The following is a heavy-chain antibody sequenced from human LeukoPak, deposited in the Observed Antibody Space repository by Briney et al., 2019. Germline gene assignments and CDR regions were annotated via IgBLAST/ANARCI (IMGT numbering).Heavy chain of an antibody. J-gene: IGHJ4*02. CDR3: ATGAYFAD. CDR2: ISDSGGDT. D-gene: IGHD2-21*01. V-gene: IGHV3-23*01. CDR1: GFTFSSYG. Sequence: GGSLRLSCAASGFTFSSYGMSWVRQAPGKGLEWVSAISDSGGDTYHADSVKGRFTISRDNSMDRLYLQMNSLRAGDTAIYYCATGAYFADWGQGTLVTVSS.